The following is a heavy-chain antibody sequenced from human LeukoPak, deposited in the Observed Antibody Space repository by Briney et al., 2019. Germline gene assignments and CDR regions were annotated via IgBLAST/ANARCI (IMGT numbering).Heavy chain of an antibody. Sequence: GGSLRLSCAASGFTFRSHWMNWVRQAPGKGLEWVANIKHDGSVKYYVDSVKGRFIISRDNAKDSLYLQMNSLRVEDTAVYYCLRGDRRDYWGQGTLVTVSS. CDR1: GFTFRSHW. CDR2: IKHDGSVK. J-gene: IGHJ4*02. V-gene: IGHV3-7*01. CDR3: LRGDRRDY.